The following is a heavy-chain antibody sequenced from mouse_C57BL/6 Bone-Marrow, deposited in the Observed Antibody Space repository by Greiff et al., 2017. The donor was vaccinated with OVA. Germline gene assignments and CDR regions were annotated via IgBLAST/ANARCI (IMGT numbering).Heavy chain of an antibody. CDR2: IWAGGST. CDR3: ARFYDPYYAMDY. CDR1: GFSLTSYG. Sequence: VKVEESGPGLVAPSQSLSITCTVSGFSLTSYGVHWVRQPPGKGLEWLGVIWAGGSTNYNPALMSRLSISNDKSKSQVFLKMKSLQTDDTAMYYCARFYDPYYAMDYWGQGTSVTVSS. J-gene: IGHJ4*01. D-gene: IGHD2-3*01. V-gene: IGHV2-9*02.